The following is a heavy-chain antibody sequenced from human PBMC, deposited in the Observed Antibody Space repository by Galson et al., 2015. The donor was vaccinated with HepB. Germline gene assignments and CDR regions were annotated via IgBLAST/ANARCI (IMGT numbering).Heavy chain of an antibody. D-gene: IGHD5-24*01. V-gene: IGHV3-33*01. J-gene: IGHJ6*03. CDR2: IWSDGTNE. Sequence: SLRLSCAASGFNFNTYVMHWVRQAPGKGLEWVALIWSDGTNEYYADSVKGRFIISRDNSKNTLYLQMNGLRGEDTAVYYCARDGHNNPYYYYYYMDLWGRGTTVTVSS. CDR1: GFNFNTYV. CDR3: ARDGHNNPYYYYYYMDL.